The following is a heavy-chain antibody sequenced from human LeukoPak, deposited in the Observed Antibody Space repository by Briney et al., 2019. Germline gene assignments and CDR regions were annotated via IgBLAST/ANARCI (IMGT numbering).Heavy chain of an antibody. CDR3: ARGTTRLCPDY. V-gene: IGHV4-38-2*01. Sequence: SETLSLTCAVSGYAISSGYYWGWIRQPPGKGLEWIGSFYPGGSTYYNPSLKGRVTMSVDTSKNQFSLNLSSVTAADTAVYYCARGTTRLCPDYWGQGTLVIVSS. J-gene: IGHJ4*02. CDR2: FYPGGST. CDR1: GYAISSGYY. D-gene: IGHD1-7*01.